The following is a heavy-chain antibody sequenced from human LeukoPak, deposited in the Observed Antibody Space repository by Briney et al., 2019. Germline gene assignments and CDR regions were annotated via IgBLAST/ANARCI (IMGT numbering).Heavy chain of an antibody. D-gene: IGHD3-9*01. CDR3: ARIPNYYDILTGYSPDDAFDI. CDR1: GGSFSGYY. Sequence: SETLSLTCAVYGGSFSGYYWSWIRQPPGKGLEWIGEINHSGSTNYNPSLKSRVTISVDTSKNQFSLKLSSVTAADTAVYYCARIPNYYDILTGYSPDDAFDIWGQGTMVTVSS. J-gene: IGHJ3*02. CDR2: INHSGST. V-gene: IGHV4-34*01.